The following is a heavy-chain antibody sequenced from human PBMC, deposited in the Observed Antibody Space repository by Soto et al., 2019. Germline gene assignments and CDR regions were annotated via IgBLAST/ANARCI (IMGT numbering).Heavy chain of an antibody. D-gene: IGHD3-16*02. CDR2: ISAYNGNT. J-gene: IGHJ5*01. CDR1: GYTFTSYG. Sequence: ASVKVSCKASGYTFTSYGISWVRQAPGQGLEWMGWISAYNGNTNYAQKLQGRVTMTTDTSTSTAYMELRSLRSDDTAVYYCARAWGRSYYDYIWGSYRSDWFDFWGQGTLVTVSS. CDR3: ARAWGRSYYDYIWGSYRSDWFDF. V-gene: IGHV1-18*01.